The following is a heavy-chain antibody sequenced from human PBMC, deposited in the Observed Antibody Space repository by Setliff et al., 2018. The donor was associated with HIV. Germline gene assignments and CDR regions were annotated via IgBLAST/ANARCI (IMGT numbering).Heavy chain of an antibody. V-gene: IGHV4-38-2*02. J-gene: IGHJ5*02. CDR3: ARLLNYYGNWFDP. CDR2: IYHSGST. Sequence: SETLSLTCTVSGYSISSGYYWGWIRQPPGKGLEWIGSIYHSGSTYYNPSLKSRVTISVDTSKNQFSLKLSSATAADTAVYYCARLLNYYGNWFDPWGQGTLVTVSS. D-gene: IGHD3-10*01. CDR1: GYSISSGYY.